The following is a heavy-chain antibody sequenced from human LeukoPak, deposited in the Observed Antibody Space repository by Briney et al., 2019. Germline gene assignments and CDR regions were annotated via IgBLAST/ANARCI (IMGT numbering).Heavy chain of an antibody. CDR1: GFTFSSYE. CDR3: AKATRHFDY. Sequence: GGSLRLSCAASGFTFSSYEMNWVRQAPGKGLEWVSYISVSGSTTYYSDSVKGRFTISRDNAKNSLYLQMNSLRVEDTAVYYCAKATRHFDYWGQGTLVTVSS. V-gene: IGHV3-48*03. J-gene: IGHJ4*02. CDR2: ISVSGSTT.